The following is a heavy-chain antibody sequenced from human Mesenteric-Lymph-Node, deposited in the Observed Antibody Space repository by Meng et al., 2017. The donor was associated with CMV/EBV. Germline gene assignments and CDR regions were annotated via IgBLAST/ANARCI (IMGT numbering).Heavy chain of an antibody. V-gene: IGHV4-61*01. J-gene: IGHJ6*02. Sequence: SETLSLTCTVSGGSASSGSYYWSWIRQPPGKGLEWIGYIYYSGSTNYNPSLKSRVTISVDTSKNQFSLKLSSVTAADTAVYYCARVERWSSSSSYYYYGMDVWGQGATVTVSS. D-gene: IGHD6-6*01. CDR3: ARVERWSSSSSYYYYGMDV. CDR2: IYYSGST. CDR1: GGSASSGSYY.